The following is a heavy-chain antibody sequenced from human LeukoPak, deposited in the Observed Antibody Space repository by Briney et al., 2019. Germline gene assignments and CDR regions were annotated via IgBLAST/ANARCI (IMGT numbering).Heavy chain of an antibody. J-gene: IGHJ4*02. CDR1: GQSISSGYY. CDR3: ARGGYYYDSSGYFDY. D-gene: IGHD3-22*01. CDR2: IYHSGST. Sequence: SETLSLTCTVSGQSISSGYYWGWTRQPPGKGLEWIGTIYHSGSTYYNPSLKSRVTISVDTSKNQFSLKLSSVTAADTAVYYCARGGYYYDSSGYFDYWGREPWSPSPQ. V-gene: IGHV4-38-2*02.